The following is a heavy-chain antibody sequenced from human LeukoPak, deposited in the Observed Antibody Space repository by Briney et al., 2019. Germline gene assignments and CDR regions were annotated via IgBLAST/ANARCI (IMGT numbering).Heavy chain of an antibody. Sequence: PGRSLRLSCAASGFTFTSYAISSVRQAPGNGLESVSYISSSSSTIDYAASGKGRVTISRDNAKNSLYLQMNSLRDEDTAVYYCARAYYGSGSYYFDYWGQGTLVTVSS. J-gene: IGHJ4*02. V-gene: IGHV3-48*02. CDR3: ARAYYGSGSYYFDY. CDR1: GFTFTSYA. D-gene: IGHD3-10*01. CDR2: ISSSSSTI.